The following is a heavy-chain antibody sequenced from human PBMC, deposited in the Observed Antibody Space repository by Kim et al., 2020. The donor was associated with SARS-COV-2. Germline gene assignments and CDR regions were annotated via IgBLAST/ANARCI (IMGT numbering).Heavy chain of an antibody. V-gene: IGHV3-33*08. Sequence: GGSLRLSCAASGFTFSSYGMHWVRQAPGKGLEWVAVIWYDGSNKYYADSVKGRFTISRDKSKNTLYLQMNSLRAEDTAVYYCARDQRITIFGVVPYGMDVWGQGTTVTVSS. J-gene: IGHJ6*02. CDR3: ARDQRITIFGVVPYGMDV. CDR2: IWYDGSNK. D-gene: IGHD3-3*01. CDR1: GFTFSSYG.